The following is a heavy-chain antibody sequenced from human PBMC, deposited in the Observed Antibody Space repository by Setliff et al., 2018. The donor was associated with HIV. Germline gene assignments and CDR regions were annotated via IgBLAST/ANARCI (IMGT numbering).Heavy chain of an antibody. V-gene: IGHV3-30*02. CDR1: GFTFSSSG. CDR3: ARDLDPYFAIAV. J-gene: IGHJ6*02. Sequence: SGGSLRLSCAASGFTFSSSGIHWVRQAPGKGLEWVTFIRYDEGEKDYGDSVKGRFTISRDNSKKTLYLQMNRLRSEYTAVYYCARDLDPYFAIAVWGQGTTVTVSS. CDR2: IRYDEGEK.